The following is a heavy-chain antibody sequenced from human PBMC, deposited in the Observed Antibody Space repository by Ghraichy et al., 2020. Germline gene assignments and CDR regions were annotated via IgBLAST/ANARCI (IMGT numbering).Heavy chain of an antibody. CDR1: GFTFSSYS. Sequence: GGSLRLSCEASGFTFSSYSMNWVRQAPGKGLEWVSSISSSSSYIYYADSVKGRFTISRDNAKNSLYLQMNSLRAEDTAVYYCARDDYVWGSYRYTSHDYYYYGMDVWGQGTTVTVSS. D-gene: IGHD3-16*02. CDR3: ARDDYVWGSYRYTSHDYYYYGMDV. J-gene: IGHJ6*02. CDR2: ISSSSSYI. V-gene: IGHV3-21*01.